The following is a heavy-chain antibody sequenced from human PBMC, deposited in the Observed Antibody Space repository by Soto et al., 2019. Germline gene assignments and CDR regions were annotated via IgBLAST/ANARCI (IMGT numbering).Heavy chain of an antibody. V-gene: IGHV4-4*08. CDR3: ARLVPPTVAYDY. CDR1: GASISSYY. CDR2: IYLGGSI. Sequence: PSETLSLTCSVSGASISSYYYTWIRQTPGKGLEWIGYIYLGGSINYNPSFKSRVIISVDTSKNQFSLKLSSVTAADTAVYYCARLVPPTVAYDYWGQGTLVTVSS. D-gene: IGHD4-17*01. J-gene: IGHJ4*02.